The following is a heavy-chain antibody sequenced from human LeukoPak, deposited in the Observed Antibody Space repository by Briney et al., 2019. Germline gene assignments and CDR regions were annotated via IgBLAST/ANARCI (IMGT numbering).Heavy chain of an antibody. CDR1: GFTFSSYA. V-gene: IGHV3-23*01. Sequence: GGSLRLSCAASGFTFSSYAMSWVRQAPGKGLEWYSAISGRGGSTYYADSVKGRFTISRDNSKNTLYLQMNSLRAEDTAVYYCAKDKNAAAGTRDYWGQGTPVTVSS. CDR2: ISGRGGST. CDR3: AKDKNAAAGTRDY. J-gene: IGHJ4*02. D-gene: IGHD6-13*01.